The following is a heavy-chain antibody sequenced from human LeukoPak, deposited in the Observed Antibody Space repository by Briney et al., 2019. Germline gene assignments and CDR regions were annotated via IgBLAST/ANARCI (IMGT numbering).Heavy chain of an antibody. Sequence: GGSLRLSCAASGFTFRNCTMSWVRQAPGKGLEWVSGISGTGYNTYYADSVKGRFTISRDNSKNTLYLQMNSLGAEDTAVYYCAKHVSGSLFYFDYWGQRTLVTVSS. D-gene: IGHD3-10*01. CDR3: AKHVSGSLFYFDY. CDR1: GFTFRNCT. J-gene: IGHJ4*02. V-gene: IGHV3-23*01. CDR2: ISGTGYNT.